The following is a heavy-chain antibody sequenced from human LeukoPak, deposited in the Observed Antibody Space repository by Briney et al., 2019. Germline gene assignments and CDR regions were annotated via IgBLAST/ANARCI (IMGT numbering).Heavy chain of an antibody. CDR3: ARVTYGSGSYRLFDY. D-gene: IGHD3-10*01. CDR1: GYTFTGYY. Sequence: ASVKVSCKASGYTFTGYYMHWARQAPGQGLEWMGWINPNSGGTNYAQKFQGRVTMTRDTSISTAYMELSRLRSDDTAVYYCARVTYGSGSYRLFDYWGQGTLVTVSS. J-gene: IGHJ4*02. V-gene: IGHV1-2*02. CDR2: INPNSGGT.